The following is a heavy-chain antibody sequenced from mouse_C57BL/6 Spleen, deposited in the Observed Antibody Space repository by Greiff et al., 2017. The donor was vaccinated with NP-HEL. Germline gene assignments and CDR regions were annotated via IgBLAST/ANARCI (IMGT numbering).Heavy chain of an antibody. V-gene: IGHV5-9-1*02. CDR1: GFTFSSYA. D-gene: IGHD1-1*01. Sequence: EVMLVESGEGLVKPGGSLKLSCAASGFTFSSYAMSWVRQTPEKRLEWVAYISSGGDYIYYADTVKGRFTISRDNARNTLYLQMSSLKSEDTAMYYCTRDHYYGSSAWFAYWGQGTLVTVSA. CDR3: TRDHYYGSSAWFAY. J-gene: IGHJ3*01. CDR2: ISSGGDYI.